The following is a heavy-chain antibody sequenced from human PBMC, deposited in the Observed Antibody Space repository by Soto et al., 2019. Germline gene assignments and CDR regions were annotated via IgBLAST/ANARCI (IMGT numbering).Heavy chain of an antibody. J-gene: IGHJ5*02. Sequence: SVKVSCKASGGTFSSYAISWVRQVPGQGLGWMGGIIPIFGTANYAQKFQGRVTITADESTSTAYMELSSLRSEDTAVYYCARSPVCYASSGSNWFDPWGQGTLVTVSS. D-gene: IGHD3-22*01. CDR2: IIPIFGTA. CDR3: ARSPVCYASSGSNWFDP. V-gene: IGHV1-69*13. CDR1: GGTFSSYA.